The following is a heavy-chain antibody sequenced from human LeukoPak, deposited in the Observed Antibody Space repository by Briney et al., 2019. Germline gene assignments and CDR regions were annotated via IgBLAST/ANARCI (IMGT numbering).Heavy chain of an antibody. V-gene: IGHV4-59*08. Sequence: NSSETLSLTCTVSGDSISGYYWSWIRQPPGKGLEWIAYIYYTGSTSYNPSLKSRVTISVDTSKNQFSLRLTSVTAADTAVYYCARHEGRATRFDYWGQGTLVTASS. CDR2: IYYTGST. D-gene: IGHD5-24*01. J-gene: IGHJ4*02. CDR1: GDSISGYY. CDR3: ARHEGRATRFDY.